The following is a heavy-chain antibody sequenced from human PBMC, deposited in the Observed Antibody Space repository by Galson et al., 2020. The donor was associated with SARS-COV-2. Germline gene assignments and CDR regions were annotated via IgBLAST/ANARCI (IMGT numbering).Heavy chain of an antibody. V-gene: IGHV4-4*07. CDR3: ARDSEYYDFWSGYGSYNAFDI. D-gene: IGHD3-3*01. J-gene: IGHJ3*02. CDR1: GGSISSYY. Sequence: SETLSLTCTVSGGSISSYYWSWIRQPAGKGLEWIGRIYTSGGTNYNPSLKSRVTMSVDTSKNQFSLKLSSVTAADTAVYYCARDSEYYDFWSGYGSYNAFDIWGQGTMVTVSS. CDR2: IYTSGGT.